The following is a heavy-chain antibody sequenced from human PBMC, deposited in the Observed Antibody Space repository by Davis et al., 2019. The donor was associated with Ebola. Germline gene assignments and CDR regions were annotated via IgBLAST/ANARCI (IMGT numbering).Heavy chain of an antibody. CDR3: ATSQGLLAATGTGLES. V-gene: IGHV3-66*01. D-gene: IGHD6-25*01. Sequence: PGGSLRLSCAASGLTVGTNYMSWVRQAPGQGLEWVSILYRGGLIHYADSVEGRFTISRDNSKNILYLQMNSLRAEDTAVYYCATSQGLLAATGTGLESWGQGTLVTVSS. CDR1: GLTVGTNY. CDR2: LYRGGLI. J-gene: IGHJ4*02.